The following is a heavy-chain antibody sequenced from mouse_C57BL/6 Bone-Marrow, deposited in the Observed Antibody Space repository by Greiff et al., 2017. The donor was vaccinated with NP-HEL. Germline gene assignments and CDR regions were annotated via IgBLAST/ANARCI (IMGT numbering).Heavy chain of an antibody. J-gene: IGHJ2*01. V-gene: IGHV7-3*01. D-gene: IGHD1-1*01. CDR2: IRNKANGYTT. CDR3: ARSSITTGYFDY. Sequence: DVKLVESGGGLVQPGGSLSLSCAASGFTFTDYYMSWVRQPPGKALEWLGFIRNKANGYTTEYSASVKGRFTISRDNSQSILYLQMNALRAEDSATYYCARSSITTGYFDYWGQGTTLTVSS. CDR1: GFTFTDYY.